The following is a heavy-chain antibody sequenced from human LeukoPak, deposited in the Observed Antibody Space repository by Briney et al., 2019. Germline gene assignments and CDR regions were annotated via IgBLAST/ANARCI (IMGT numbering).Heavy chain of an antibody. Sequence: GASVKVSCKASGYTFTSYYMHWVRQAPGQGLEWMGIINPNSGGTNYAQKFQGWVTMTRDTSISTAYMELSRLRSDDTAVYYCAAQYGSGSYSDAFDIWGQGTMVTVSS. J-gene: IGHJ3*02. CDR3: AAQYGSGSYSDAFDI. CDR1: GYTFTSYY. V-gene: IGHV1-2*04. D-gene: IGHD3-10*01. CDR2: INPNSGGT.